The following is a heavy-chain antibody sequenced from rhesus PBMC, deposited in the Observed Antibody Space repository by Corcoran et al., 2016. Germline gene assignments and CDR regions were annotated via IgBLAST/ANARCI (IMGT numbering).Heavy chain of an antibody. CDR2: IYGSGGGN. CDR1: GCSIRYDYY. CDR3: ARPYSGSYYRFDV. J-gene: IGHJ5-1*01. Sequence: QVQLQESVPGLVKPSETLSLTFAVSGCSIRYDYYWLCFRPPPGQGLEWIGYIYGSGGGNNYNPSLKNRVTSSIDMSKNQFSLKLNSVTAADTAMYYCARPYSGSYYRFDVWGAGVLVTVSS. D-gene: IGHD3-16*01. V-gene: IGHV4-106*01.